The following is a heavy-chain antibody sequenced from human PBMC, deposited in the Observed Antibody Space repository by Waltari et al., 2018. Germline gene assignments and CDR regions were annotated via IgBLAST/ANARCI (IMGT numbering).Heavy chain of an antibody. CDR2: IKPNTGNP. CDR3: AREVVPAATIVVNWFDP. J-gene: IGHJ5*02. V-gene: IGHV7-4-1*02. CDR1: GYTFTNYA. Sequence: QVQLVQSGSELKKPGASVKVSCKASGYTFTNYAINWLRQAPGQGLELMGWIKPNTGNPTYVQGFTGRFVFSLDTSVSTAYLQINSLKADDTAVYYCAREVVPAATIVVNWFDPWGQGTLVTVSS. D-gene: IGHD2-2*01.